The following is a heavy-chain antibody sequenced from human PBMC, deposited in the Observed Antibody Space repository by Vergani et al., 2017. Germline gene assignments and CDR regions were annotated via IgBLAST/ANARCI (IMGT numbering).Heavy chain of an antibody. D-gene: IGHD3-16*01. J-gene: IGHJ4*02. V-gene: IGHV2-70*15. CDR1: GFSLSTSGMC. CDR3: GWITGYGGGGANADYFCY. CDR2: IDWDDDK. Sequence: QVTLRESGPALVKPTQTLTLTCTFSGFSLSTSGMCVSWIRQPPGKALEWLARIDWDDDKYYSTSLKTRLTISKDTSKNQVVLTKTNMDPVDTATYYCGWITGYGGGGANADYFCYRGQGTLVTVSS.